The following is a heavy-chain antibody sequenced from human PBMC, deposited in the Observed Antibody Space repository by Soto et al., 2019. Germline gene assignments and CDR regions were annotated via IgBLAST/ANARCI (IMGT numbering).Heavy chain of an antibody. J-gene: IGHJ5*02. Sequence: SVKVSCKASGGTFSSYAISWVRQAPGKGLEWMGGIIPIFGTANYAQKFQGRVTITADESTSTAYMELSSLRSEDTAVYYCARDRPDDFWSGYYLDNWFDPWGQGTLVTVSS. D-gene: IGHD3-3*01. CDR3: ARDRPDDFWSGYYLDNWFDP. V-gene: IGHV1-69*13. CDR2: IIPIFGTA. CDR1: GGTFSSYA.